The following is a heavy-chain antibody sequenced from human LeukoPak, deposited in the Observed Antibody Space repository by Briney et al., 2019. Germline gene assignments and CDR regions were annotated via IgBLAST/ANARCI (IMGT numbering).Heavy chain of an antibody. CDR3: AKTGRKQWPPYYFDY. V-gene: IGHV1-2*02. CDR2: INPNSGGI. Sequence: GASVKVSCMTSGYSFTGYYIQWVRQAPGQGLEWMGWINPNSGGINNAQKFQGRVTMTRDTSITTAYMELRRLTSDDTAVYYCAKTGRKQWPPYYFDYWGQGTLVTVSS. J-gene: IGHJ4*02. D-gene: IGHD6-19*01. CDR1: GYSFTGYY.